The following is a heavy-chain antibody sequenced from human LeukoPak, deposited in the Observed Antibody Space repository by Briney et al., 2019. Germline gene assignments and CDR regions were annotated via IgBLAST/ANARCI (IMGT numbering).Heavy chain of an antibody. CDR2: INAGNGNT. CDR1: GYTFTIYT. Sequence: ASVKASCKASGYTFTIYTMYWVRQAPGQRLERMGWINAGNGNTKYSQKFQGRVTITRDTSASTAYMELSSLRSEDTAVYYCARGSPAGNSFHLDYWGQGTLVTVSS. CDR3: ARGSPAGNSFHLDY. V-gene: IGHV1-3*01. J-gene: IGHJ4*02. D-gene: IGHD4-23*01.